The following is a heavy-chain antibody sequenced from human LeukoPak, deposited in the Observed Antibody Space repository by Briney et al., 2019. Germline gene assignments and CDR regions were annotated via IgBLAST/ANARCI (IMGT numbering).Heavy chain of an antibody. CDR1: GGSFSGYY. Sequence: SETLSLTCAVYGGSFSGYYWSWIRQPPGKGLEWIGEINHSGSTNYNPSLKSRVTISVDTSKNQFSLKLSSVTAADTAVYYCATDFSDGDSQGGYWGQGTLVTVSS. V-gene: IGHV4-34*01. CDR2: INHSGST. CDR3: ATDFSDGDSQGGY. D-gene: IGHD4-17*01. J-gene: IGHJ4*02.